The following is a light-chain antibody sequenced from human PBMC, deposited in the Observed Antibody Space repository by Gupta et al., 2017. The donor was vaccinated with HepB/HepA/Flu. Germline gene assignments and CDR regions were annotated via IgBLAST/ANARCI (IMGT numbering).Light chain of an antibody. CDR1: QSISSY. CDR2: AAS. J-gene: IGKJ4*01. V-gene: IGKV1-39*01. CDR3: QHSYSTPAT. Sequence: DIQMTLSPSSLSASVGDRVTITCRSSQSISSYLNWYQQQPGKAPKLLIYAASSLQSGVPSRCSGRGSGTDFTLTISSLQPEDVATYYCQHSYSTPATFGGGTKVEIK.